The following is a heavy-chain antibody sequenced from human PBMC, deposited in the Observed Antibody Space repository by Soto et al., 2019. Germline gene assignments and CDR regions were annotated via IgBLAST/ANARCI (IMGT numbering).Heavy chain of an antibody. CDR3: ARVEIVVVPAAPS. Sequence: WGSLRLSCAASGFTFSSYSMNWVRQAPGKGLEWVSYISSSSSTIYYADSVKGRFTISRDNAKNSLYLQMNSLRAEDTAVYYCARVEIVVVPAAPSWGQGTLVTVSS. V-gene: IGHV3-48*01. CDR2: ISSSSSTI. J-gene: IGHJ4*02. D-gene: IGHD2-2*03. CDR1: GFTFSSYS.